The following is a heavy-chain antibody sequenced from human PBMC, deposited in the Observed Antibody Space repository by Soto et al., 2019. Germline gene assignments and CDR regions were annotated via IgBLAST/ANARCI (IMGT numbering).Heavy chain of an antibody. CDR2: IYYSGST. J-gene: IGHJ4*02. D-gene: IGHD4-17*01. CDR3: ARSRSGSDNYGDYVSPDFDY. CDR1: GGSISSYY. V-gene: IGHV4-59*01. Sequence: SETLSLTCTVSGGSISSYYWSWIRQPPGKGLEWIGYIYYSGSTNYNPSLKSRVTISVDTSKNQFSLKLSSVTAADTAVYYCARSRSGSDNYGDYVSPDFDYWGQGTLVTVSS.